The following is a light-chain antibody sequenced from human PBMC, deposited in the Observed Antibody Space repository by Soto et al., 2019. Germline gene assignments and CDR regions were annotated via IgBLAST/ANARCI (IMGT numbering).Light chain of an antibody. CDR1: SSDVGGYNS. CDR3: SSFTDRNNLV. V-gene: IGLV2-8*01. CDR2: DVT. J-gene: IGLJ1*01. Sequence: QSALTQSPSASGSPGQSVTISCTGTSSDVGGYNSVSWYQQHPGKAPKVMIYDVTNRPSGVPDRFSGSRSGNTASLTVSALQAEDEADYYCSSFTDRNNLVFGTGTQLTVL.